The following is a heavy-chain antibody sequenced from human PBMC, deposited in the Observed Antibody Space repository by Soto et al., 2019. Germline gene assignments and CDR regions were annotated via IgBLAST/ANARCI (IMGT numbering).Heavy chain of an antibody. CDR3: ARGPWYFDS. CDR2: IKPDGNEN. CDR1: GFTFSNYW. Sequence: PGGSLRLSCAASGFTFSNYWMSWVRQGPGKGLERVANIKPDGNENYYADFVEGRFSISRDNAKNSLFLQMNSLRAEDTAVYYCARGPWYFDSWGQGTLVTVSS. V-gene: IGHV3-7*01. J-gene: IGHJ4*02.